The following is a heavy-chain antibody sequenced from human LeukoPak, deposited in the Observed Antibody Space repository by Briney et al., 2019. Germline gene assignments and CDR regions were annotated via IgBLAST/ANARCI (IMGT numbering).Heavy chain of an antibody. V-gene: IGHV4-39*07. D-gene: IGHD6-6*01. Sequence: SETLSLTCTVSGGSIRATTYYWRWVPQPPGTGLEWIANIYYNGNTAYNPALKSPATISIDTSKNQFSLRLNSVTAADTAVYYCARVGWGNAAAHPNWLDPWGQGILVTVSS. CDR1: GGSIRATTYY. CDR3: ARVGWGNAAAHPNWLDP. J-gene: IGHJ5*02. CDR2: IYYNGNT.